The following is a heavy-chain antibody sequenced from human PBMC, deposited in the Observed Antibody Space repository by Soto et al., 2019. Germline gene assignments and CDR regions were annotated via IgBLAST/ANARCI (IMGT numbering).Heavy chain of an antibody. D-gene: IGHD1-20*01. CDR2: ISGSGGST. V-gene: IGHV3-23*01. CDR1: GFTFSSYA. J-gene: IGHJ3*02. CDR3: AKDLALYNWNDDAFDI. Sequence: GGSLRLSCAASGFTFSSYAMSWVRQAPGKGLEWVSAISGSGGSTYYADSVKGRFTISRDNSKNTLYLQMNSLRAEDTDVYYCAKDLALYNWNDDAFDIWGQGTMVTVSS.